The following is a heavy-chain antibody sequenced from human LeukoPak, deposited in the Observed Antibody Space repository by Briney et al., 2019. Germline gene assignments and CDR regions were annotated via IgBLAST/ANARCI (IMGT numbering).Heavy chain of an antibody. J-gene: IGHJ5*02. V-gene: IGHV4-34*01. D-gene: IGHD1-26*01. CDR2: INHSGST. Sequence: SETLSLTCAVYGGSFSGYYWSWIRQPPGKGLEWIGEINHSGSTNYNPSLKSRVTISVDTSKNQFSLKLSSVTAADTAVYYCARHLPGATWFDPWGQGTQVTVSS. CDR1: GGSFSGYY. CDR3: ARHLPGATWFDP.